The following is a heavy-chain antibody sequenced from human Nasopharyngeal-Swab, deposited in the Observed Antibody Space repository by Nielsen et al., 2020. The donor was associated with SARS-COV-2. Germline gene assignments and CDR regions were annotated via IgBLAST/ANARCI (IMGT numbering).Heavy chain of an antibody. J-gene: IGHJ4*02. V-gene: IGHV3-23*01. CDR3: AKVKRPIVVVPAATDY. Sequence: GESLKISCAASGFTFSSYAMSWVRQAPGKGLEWVSAISGSGGSTYYADSVKGRFTISRDNSKNTLYPQMNSLRAEDTAVYYCAKVKRPIVVVPAATDYWGQGTLVTVSS. CDR2: ISGSGGST. D-gene: IGHD2-2*01. CDR1: GFTFSSYA.